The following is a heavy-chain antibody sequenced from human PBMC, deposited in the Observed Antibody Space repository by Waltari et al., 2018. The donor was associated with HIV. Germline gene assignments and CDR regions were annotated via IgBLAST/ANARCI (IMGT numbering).Heavy chain of an antibody. D-gene: IGHD2-21*02. V-gene: IGHV1-18*01. Sequence: QVQLVQSGAEVKKPGASVKVSCRASDYTFTSYGITWVRQAPGQGLEWMGWISPYNGTTNYAQKFQGRVTMTTDTSTSTAYMELSSLRSDDTAVYYCARAPEYCGGDCYPYYFDFWGRGTLVSVSS. J-gene: IGHJ4*02. CDR1: DYTFTSYG. CDR3: ARAPEYCGGDCYPYYFDF. CDR2: ISPYNGTT.